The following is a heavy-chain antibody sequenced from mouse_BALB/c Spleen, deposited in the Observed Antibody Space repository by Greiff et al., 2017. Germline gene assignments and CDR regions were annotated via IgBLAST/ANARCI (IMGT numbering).Heavy chain of an antibody. D-gene: IGHD2-10*02. J-gene: IGHJ4*01. V-gene: IGHV3-2*02. CDR3: AREKYGNYYYAMDY. Sequence: EVQLVESGPGLVKPSQSLSLTCTVTGYSITSDYAWNWIRQFPGNKLEWMGYISYSGSTSYNPSLKSRISITRDTSKNQFFLQLNSVTTEDTATYYCAREKYGNYYYAMDYWGQGTSVTVSS. CDR1: GYSITSDYA. CDR2: ISYSGST.